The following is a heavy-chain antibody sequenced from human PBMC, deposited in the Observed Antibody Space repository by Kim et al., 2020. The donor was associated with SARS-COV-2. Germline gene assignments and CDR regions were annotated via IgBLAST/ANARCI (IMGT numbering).Heavy chain of an antibody. D-gene: IGHD1-26*01. J-gene: IGHJ4*02. V-gene: IGHV3-30*18. CDR1: GFTFSSYG. CDR3: AKYSGSYWGFDY. Sequence: GGSLRLSCAASGFTFSSYGMHWVRQAPGKGLEWVAVISYDGSNKYYADSVKGRFTISRDNSKNTLYLQMNSLRAEDTAVYYCAKYSGSYWGFDYWGQGT. CDR2: ISYDGSNK.